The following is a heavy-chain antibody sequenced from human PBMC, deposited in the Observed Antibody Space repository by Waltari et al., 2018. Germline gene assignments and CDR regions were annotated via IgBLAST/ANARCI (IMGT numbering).Heavy chain of an antibody. CDR1: GGSFSGYY. D-gene: IGHD4-17*01. Sequence: QVQLQQWGAGLLKPSETLSLTCAVYGGSFSGYYWSWIRQPPGKGLEWIGEINHSGSTNYNPSLKSRVTISVDTSKNQFSLKLSSVTAADTAVYYCAKKEDTVTGGFDYWGQGTLVTVSS. CDR3: AKKEDTVTGGFDY. V-gene: IGHV4-34*01. CDR2: INHSGST. J-gene: IGHJ4*02.